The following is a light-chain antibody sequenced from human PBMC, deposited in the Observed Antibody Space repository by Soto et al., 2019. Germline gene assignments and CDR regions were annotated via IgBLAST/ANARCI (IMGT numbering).Light chain of an antibody. CDR1: SSDIGAYNY. CDR2: EVS. J-gene: IGLJ3*02. CDR3: SSYTSSSTRV. V-gene: IGLV2-14*01. Sequence: QSARTQPASVSGSPGQSITISCTGTSSDIGAYNYVSWYQQHPGKAPKLLIYEVSNRPSGVSNRFSGSKSGSTASLTISGLQAEDEADYYCSSYTSSSTRVFGGGTKLTVL.